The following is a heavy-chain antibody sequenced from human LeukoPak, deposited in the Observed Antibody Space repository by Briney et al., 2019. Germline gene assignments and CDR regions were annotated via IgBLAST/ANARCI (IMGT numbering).Heavy chain of an antibody. CDR3: ARVNRFYFITQTTGYEI. CDR2: INPHSVGT. CDR1: VYNYRDYY. Sequence: GASGRVSCKASVYNYRDYYIHWVRHAPGQGLEMMGWINPHSVGTRYAPKFQGRVTMSSDTAINTAYMELRRLRSDDTAVFYCARVNRFYFITQTTGYEIWGQGTRVTVSS. V-gene: IGHV1-2*02. J-gene: IGHJ3*01. D-gene: IGHD2/OR15-2a*01.